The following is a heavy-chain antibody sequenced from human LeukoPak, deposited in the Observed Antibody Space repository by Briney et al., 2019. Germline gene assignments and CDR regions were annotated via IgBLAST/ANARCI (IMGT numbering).Heavy chain of an antibody. V-gene: IGHV3-30*02. CDR3: ARYDSSGYAFDI. D-gene: IGHD3-22*01. CDR1: GFTFSSYG. CDR2: IWYDGSNK. J-gene: IGHJ3*02. Sequence: PGGSLRLSCAASGFTFSSYGMHWVRQAPGKGLEWVAVIWYDGSNKYYADSVKGRFTISRDNSKNTLYLQMNSLRAEDTAVYYCARYDSSGYAFDIWGQGTMVTVSS.